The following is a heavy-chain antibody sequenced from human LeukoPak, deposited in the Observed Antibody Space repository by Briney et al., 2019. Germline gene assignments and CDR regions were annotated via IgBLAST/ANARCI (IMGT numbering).Heavy chain of an antibody. V-gene: IGHV3-7*03. J-gene: IGHJ4*02. CDR3: AKDMGNYYGSGSYSGKFDY. Sequence: GGSLRLSCAASGFAFSSYWMGWVRQAPGKGLEWVANIKQDGSEKYYVDSVKGRFTISRDNAKNSLYLQMNSLRAEDTALYYCAKDMGNYYGSGSYSGKFDYWGQGTLVTVSS. CDR1: GFAFSSYW. CDR2: IKQDGSEK. D-gene: IGHD3-10*01.